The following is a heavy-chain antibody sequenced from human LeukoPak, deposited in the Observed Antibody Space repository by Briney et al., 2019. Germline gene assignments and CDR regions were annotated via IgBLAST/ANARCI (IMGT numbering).Heavy chain of an antibody. CDR3: ARAINTHTYGYHY. CDR1: GFTFSNYN. V-gene: IGHV3-48*02. CDR2: ISSSSTTI. Sequence: QSEGSLRLSCAASGFTFSNYNMNWVRQAPGKGLEWVSYISSSSTTIYYADSVKGRFTISRDNAKNSLYLQVNSLRDEDTAVYYCARAINTHTYGYHYWGQGTLVTVSS. J-gene: IGHJ4*02. D-gene: IGHD5-18*01.